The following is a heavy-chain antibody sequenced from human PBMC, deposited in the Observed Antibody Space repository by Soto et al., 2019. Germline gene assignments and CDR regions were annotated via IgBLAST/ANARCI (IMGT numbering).Heavy chain of an antibody. CDR2: IYSGGNT. CDR3: ARGFRVEGAYGAGAFFDY. D-gene: IGHD1-26*01. J-gene: IGHJ4*02. Sequence: EVHLVDSGGDLVQPGGSLRLSCLPSGLIASTNYMGWVRQAPGKGLEWVAVIYSGGNTKYADSVKGRFTISRDDSKNTVYLQMNSLRAEDTAVYYCARGFRVEGAYGAGAFFDYWAQGTLVTVSS. CDR1: GLIASTNY. V-gene: IGHV3-66*01.